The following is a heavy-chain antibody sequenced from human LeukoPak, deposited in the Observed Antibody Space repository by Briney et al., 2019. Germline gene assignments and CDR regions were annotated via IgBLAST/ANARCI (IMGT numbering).Heavy chain of an antibody. J-gene: IGHJ4*02. CDR2: IKHDGNWK. Sequence: GGSLRLSCAASGSNFGNYYVSWVRQAPGKGLEWVANIKHDGNWKFYADSVKGRFTVSRDNAEKSVYLHMSSLRAEDTAMYYCAGEGHRSGSLGDYWGQGILVTVSS. V-gene: IGHV3-7*03. CDR3: AGEGHRSGSLGDY. D-gene: IGHD6-19*01. CDR1: GSNFGNYY.